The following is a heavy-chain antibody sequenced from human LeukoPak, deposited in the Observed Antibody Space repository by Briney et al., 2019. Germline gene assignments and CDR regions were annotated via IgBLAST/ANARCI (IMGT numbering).Heavy chain of an antibody. CDR1: GFTFSSYS. CDR2: ISSSRSNI. J-gene: IGHJ4*02. D-gene: IGHD5-18*01. Sequence: GGSLRLSCAASGFTFSSYSMNWVRQAPGKGLEWVSSISSSRSNIYYADSVKGRFTISRDNAKNSLYLQMNSLRAEDTAVYYCASGDTAMVTLDYWGQGTLVTVSS. V-gene: IGHV3-21*01. CDR3: ASGDTAMVTLDY.